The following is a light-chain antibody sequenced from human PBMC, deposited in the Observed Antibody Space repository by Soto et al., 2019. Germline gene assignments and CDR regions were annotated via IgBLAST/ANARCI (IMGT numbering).Light chain of an antibody. CDR2: EVT. J-gene: IGLJ3*02. CDR1: SSDVGAYNY. Sequence: QSALTQPASVSGSPGQSITISCTGTSSDVGAYNYVSWYQQHPGKGPRLIIYEVTIRPSGISTRFSGSKSANTASLTISGLQSEDEADYYCSSHTSRSTRVFGGGTKLTVL. CDR3: SSHTSRSTRV. V-gene: IGLV2-14*01.